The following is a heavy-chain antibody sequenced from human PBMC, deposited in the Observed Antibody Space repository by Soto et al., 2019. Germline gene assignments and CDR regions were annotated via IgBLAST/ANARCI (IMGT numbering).Heavy chain of an antibody. Sequence: EVQLVESGGGLVQPGGSLRLSCAASGFTFSNAWMSWVRQAPGKGLEWVGRIKSKTDGGTTDYAAPVKGRFTISRDDSKNTLYLQMNSLKTVDTAVYYCTTEGIVVVVAATLDYWGQGTLVTVSS. CDR1: GFTFSNAW. J-gene: IGHJ4*02. V-gene: IGHV3-15*01. CDR2: IKSKTDGGTT. CDR3: TTEGIVVVVAATLDY. D-gene: IGHD2-15*01.